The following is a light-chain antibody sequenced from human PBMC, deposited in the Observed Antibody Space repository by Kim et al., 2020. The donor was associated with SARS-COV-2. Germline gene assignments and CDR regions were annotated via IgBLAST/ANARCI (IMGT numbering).Light chain of an antibody. J-gene: IGLJ1*01. V-gene: IGLV3-19*01. CDR3: NSRDSSGNHLYV. CDR1: SLRTYY. Sequence: LGQTVRITCRGDSLRTYYANWYQQKPGQAPLLVIYGENNRPSGIPDRFSGSNSGNTASLTITGAQAEDEADYYCNSRDSSGNHLYVFGAGTKVTVL. CDR2: GEN.